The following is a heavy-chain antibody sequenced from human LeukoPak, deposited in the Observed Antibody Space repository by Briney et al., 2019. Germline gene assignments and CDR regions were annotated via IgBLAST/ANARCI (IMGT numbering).Heavy chain of an antibody. D-gene: IGHD5-12*01. CDR2: IRSKANSYAT. V-gene: IGHV3-73*01. J-gene: IGHJ4*02. CDR3: TRRAVATIVDFDY. Sequence: GGSLKLSCAASGFTFSGSAMHWVRQAPGKGLEWVGRIRSKANSYATAYAASVKGRFTISRDDSKNTAYLQMNSLKTEDTAVYYCTRRAVATIVDFDYWGQGTLVTVSS. CDR1: GFTFSGSA.